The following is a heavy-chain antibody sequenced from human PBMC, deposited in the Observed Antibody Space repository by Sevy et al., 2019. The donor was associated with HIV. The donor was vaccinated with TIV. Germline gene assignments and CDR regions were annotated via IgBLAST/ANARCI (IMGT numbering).Heavy chain of an antibody. D-gene: IGHD4-4*01. CDR1: GFTFSSYE. Sequence: GGSLRLSCAASGFTFSSYEMNWVRQAPGKGLEWVSYISNSGTAMYYSDSVRGRFTISGDNARRCLYLQMNSLRAEDTAVYYCARDSPPSATTVPHFDCWGQGALVTVSS. CDR2: ISNSGTAM. V-gene: IGHV3-48*03. J-gene: IGHJ4*02. CDR3: ARDSPPSATTVPHFDC.